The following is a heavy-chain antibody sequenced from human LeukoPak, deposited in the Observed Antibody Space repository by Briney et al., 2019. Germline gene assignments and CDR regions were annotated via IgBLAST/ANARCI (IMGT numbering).Heavy chain of an antibody. Sequence: GGSLRLSCAVSGFTFSWYSMNWVRQAPGKGLEWLSYITRSSSTIYYADSVKGRFTISRDNAKNSLYLQMNSLRGDDTAVYYCATADRGAFDIWGQGTMVIVSS. J-gene: IGHJ3*02. CDR3: ATADRGAFDI. V-gene: IGHV3-48*01. CDR2: ITRSSSTI. CDR1: GFTFSWYS.